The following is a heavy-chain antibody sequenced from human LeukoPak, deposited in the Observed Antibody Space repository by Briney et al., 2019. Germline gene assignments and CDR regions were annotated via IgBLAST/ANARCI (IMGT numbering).Heavy chain of an antibody. V-gene: IGHV1-69*05. CDR2: IIPIFGTA. Sequence: SVKVSCKASGGTFSSYAISWVRQAPGQGLEWMGGIIPIFGTANYAQKFQGRVTITTDESTSTAYMELSSLRSEDTAVYYCARDGYGSGSYKGYYYYYMDVWGKGTTVTVSS. J-gene: IGHJ6*03. CDR1: GGTFSSYA. CDR3: ARDGYGSGSYKGYYYYYMDV. D-gene: IGHD3-10*01.